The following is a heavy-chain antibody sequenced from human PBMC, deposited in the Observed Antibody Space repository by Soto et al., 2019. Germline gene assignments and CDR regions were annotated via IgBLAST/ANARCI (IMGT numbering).Heavy chain of an antibody. V-gene: IGHV5-51*01. J-gene: IGHJ4*02. CDR3: ARNLGLRYFDWLSIDY. D-gene: IGHD3-9*01. CDR1: GYSFTSYC. CDR2: IYPGDSDN. Sequence: GESLKISCKASGYSFTSYCIGWVRQLPGKGLEWVGIIYPGDSDNRYSPSFQDQVTLSADKSISTAYLQWSSLKASDTAMYYCARNLGLRYFDWLSIDYWGQGTMVTVSS.